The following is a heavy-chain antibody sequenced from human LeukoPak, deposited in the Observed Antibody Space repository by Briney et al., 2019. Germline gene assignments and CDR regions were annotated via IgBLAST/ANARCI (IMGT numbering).Heavy chain of an antibody. CDR1: GGSISSGGYS. CDR3: AKVGINRKSGGYFYFDY. J-gene: IGHJ4*02. D-gene: IGHD3-22*01. CDR2: IYHSGST. V-gene: IGHV4-30-2*01. Sequence: SETLSLTCAVSGGSISSGGYSWSWIRQPPGKGLEWIGYIYHSGSTYYNPSLKSRVTISVDRSKNQFSLKLSSVTAEDTAVYYCAKVGINRKSGGYFYFDYWGRGTLVTVSS.